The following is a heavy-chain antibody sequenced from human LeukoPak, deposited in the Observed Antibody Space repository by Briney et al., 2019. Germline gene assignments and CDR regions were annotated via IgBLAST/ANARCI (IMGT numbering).Heavy chain of an antibody. CDR2: INPNSGGT. D-gene: IGHD3-3*01. J-gene: IGHJ4*02. CDR1: GYTFTGYY. CDR3: ARDLAIYDFWSGYYTRSTITGDY. Sequence: ASVTVSCKASGYTFTGYYMHWVRQAPGQGLEWMGWINPNSGGTNYAQKFQGRVTMTRDTSISTAYMELSRLRSDDTAVYYCARDLAIYDFWSGYYTRSTITGDYWGQGTLVTVSS. V-gene: IGHV1-2*02.